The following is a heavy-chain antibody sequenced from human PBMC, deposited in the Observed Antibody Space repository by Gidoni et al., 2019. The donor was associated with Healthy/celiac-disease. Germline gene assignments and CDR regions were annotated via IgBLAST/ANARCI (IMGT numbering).Heavy chain of an antibody. J-gene: IGHJ4*02. CDR3: ARDRDGELSH. V-gene: IGHV4-39*07. Sequence: QLQLQESGPGPVKPSETLSLTCTVSGGSISSSSYYWGWIRQPPGKGLEWIGSIYYSGSTYYNPSLKSRVTISVDTSKNQFSLKLSSVTAADTAVYYCARDRDGELSHWGQGTLVTVSS. CDR1: GGSISSSSYY. CDR2: IYYSGST. D-gene: IGHD1-26*01.